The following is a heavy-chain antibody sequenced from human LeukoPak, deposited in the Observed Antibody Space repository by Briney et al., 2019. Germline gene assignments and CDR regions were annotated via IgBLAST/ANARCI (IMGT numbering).Heavy chain of an antibody. CDR1: GFTLSDHH. V-gene: IGHV3-72*01. CDR2: SKDKANSYTT. CDR3: TSLLTDTDY. J-gene: IGHJ4*02. D-gene: IGHD2-21*02. Sequence: GGSLRLSCTASGFTLSDHHMDWVRQAPGKGLEWVGRSKDKANSYTTEYATPVKGRFTMSRDDSKNSLYLQMNSLKTEDTALYYCTSLLTDTDYWGQGTLVTVSS.